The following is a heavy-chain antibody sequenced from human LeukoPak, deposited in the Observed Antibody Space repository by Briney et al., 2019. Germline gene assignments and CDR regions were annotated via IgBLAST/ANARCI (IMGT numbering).Heavy chain of an antibody. CDR1: GGSISSYY. CDR2: IYSSGGT. CDR3: ARVPYGGSASLFDY. V-gene: IGHV4-59*01. Sequence: SERHSLTCTVSGGSISSYYWSWLRQPPGKGLEWIGYIYSSGGTNYNPSLKSRVTISVDTSKNQFSLKLSSVTAADTAYYYCARVPYGGSASLFDYWGQGTLVTVSS. J-gene: IGHJ4*02. D-gene: IGHD6-6*01.